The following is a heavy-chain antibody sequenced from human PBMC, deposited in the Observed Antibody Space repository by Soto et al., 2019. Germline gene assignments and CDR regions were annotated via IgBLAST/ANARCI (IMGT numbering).Heavy chain of an antibody. V-gene: IGHV1-58*01. CDR1: GFTFTSSA. Sequence: SVEVSCKASGFTFTSSAVQWVRQARGQRLEWIGWIVVGSGNTNYAQKFQERVTITRDMSTSTAYMELSSLRSGDTAVYYCAAVLYSGSYYGDYWGQGTLVTVSS. CDR2: IVVGSGNT. D-gene: IGHD1-26*01. CDR3: AAVLYSGSYYGDY. J-gene: IGHJ4*02.